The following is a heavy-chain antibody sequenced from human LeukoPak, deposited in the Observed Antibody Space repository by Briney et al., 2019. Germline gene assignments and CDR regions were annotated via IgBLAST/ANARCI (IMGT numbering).Heavy chain of an antibody. J-gene: IGHJ1*01. V-gene: IGHV3-43D*03. CDR2: ISWDSGNT. D-gene: IGHD6-13*01. CDR3: AKGPGAAVGKRYIQH. CDR1: GFTFNVFA. Sequence: PGGPLRLSCAASGFTFNVFARHWVRQAPGKVLEWVSLISWDSGNTYYADSVKGRFTISRDNSKNSLSLQMNSLRAEDTALYYCAKGPGAAVGKRYIQHWGQGTLVTVSS.